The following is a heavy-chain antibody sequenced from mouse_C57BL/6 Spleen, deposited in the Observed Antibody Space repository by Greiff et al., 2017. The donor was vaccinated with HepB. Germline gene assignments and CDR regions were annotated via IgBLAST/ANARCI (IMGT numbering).Heavy chain of an antibody. D-gene: IGHD4-1*01. V-gene: IGHV1-80*01. CDR1: GYAFSSYW. CDR3: ATTGMYAMDY. CDR2: IYPGDGDT. Sequence: VQLVESGAELVKPGASVKISCKASGYAFSSYWMNWVKQRPGKGLEWIGQIYPGDGDTNYNGKFKGKATLTADKSSSTAYMQLSSLTSEDSAVYFCATTGMYAMDYWGQGTSVTVSS. J-gene: IGHJ4*01.